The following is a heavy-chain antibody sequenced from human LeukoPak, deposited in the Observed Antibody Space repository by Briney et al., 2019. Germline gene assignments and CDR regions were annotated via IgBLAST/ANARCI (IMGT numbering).Heavy chain of an antibody. V-gene: IGHV3-21*01. CDR3: ASQIAAAGTEPFDY. CDR2: ISSSSSYI. J-gene: IGHJ4*02. Sequence: GGSLRLSCAASGFTFSSYSMNWVRQAPGKGLEWVSSISSSSSYIYYADSVKGRFTISRDNAKNSLYLQMNSLKAEDTAVYYCASQIAAAGTEPFDYWGQGTLVTVSS. CDR1: GFTFSSYS. D-gene: IGHD6-13*01.